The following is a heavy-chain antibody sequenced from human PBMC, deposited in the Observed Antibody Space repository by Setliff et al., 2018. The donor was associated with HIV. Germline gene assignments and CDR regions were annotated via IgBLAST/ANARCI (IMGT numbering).Heavy chain of an antibody. CDR2: INRNGNT. V-gene: IGHV4-34*01. Sequence: PSETLSLTCAVYGGSSSGHYWSWIRQPPGKGLEWIGEINRNGNTNYNPSLKSRVTISVDTSKNQFSLKLSSVTAADTAVYYCARGGRSLAAQTWFDPWGQGTLVTVSS. D-gene: IGHD6-6*01. CDR1: GGSSSGHY. J-gene: IGHJ5*02. CDR3: ARGGRSLAAQTWFDP.